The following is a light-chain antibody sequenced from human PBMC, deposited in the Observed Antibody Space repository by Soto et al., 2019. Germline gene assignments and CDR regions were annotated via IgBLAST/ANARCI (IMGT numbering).Light chain of an antibody. CDR1: SSNIGAGYD. Sequence: QSALTQPPSVSGAPGQRVTIPCTGSSSNIGAGYDVHWYQQLPGTAPKLLIYGNSNRPSGVPDRFSGSKSGTSASLAITGLQAEGEADYYCQSYDSSLSGFYVFGTGTKVTVL. V-gene: IGLV1-40*01. J-gene: IGLJ1*01. CDR3: QSYDSSLSGFYV. CDR2: GNS.